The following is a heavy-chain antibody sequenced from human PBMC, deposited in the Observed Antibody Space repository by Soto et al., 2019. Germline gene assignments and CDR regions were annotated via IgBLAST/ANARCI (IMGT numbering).Heavy chain of an antibody. Sequence: PSETLSLTCTVSGGCISSGDYYWSWIRQPPGKGLEWIGYIYYSGSTYYNPSLKSRVTISVDTSKNQFSLKLSSVTAADTAVYYCARGSYYYDSSGYCHYWGQGTLVTVSS. CDR1: GGCISSGDYY. V-gene: IGHV4-30-4*01. CDR3: ARGSYYYDSSGYCHY. CDR2: IYYSGST. J-gene: IGHJ4*02. D-gene: IGHD3-22*01.